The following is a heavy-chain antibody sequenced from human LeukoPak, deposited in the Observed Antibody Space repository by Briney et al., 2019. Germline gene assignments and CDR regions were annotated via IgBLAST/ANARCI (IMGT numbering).Heavy chain of an antibody. D-gene: IGHD3-10*01. Sequence: ASVKVSFKASGYTFTSYYVHWVRPAPGPGLEWMGMINPSGGSTTYSQKFQGRITMARGTSTSTVYMELSSLRSEDTAVYYCARGPGTNIDYWGQGTLVTVSS. J-gene: IGHJ4*02. CDR3: ARGPGTNIDY. V-gene: IGHV1-46*01. CDR1: GYTFTSYY. CDR2: INPSGGST.